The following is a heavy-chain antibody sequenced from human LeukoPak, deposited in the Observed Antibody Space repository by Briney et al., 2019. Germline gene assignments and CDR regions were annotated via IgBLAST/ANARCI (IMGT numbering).Heavy chain of an antibody. D-gene: IGHD6-19*01. Sequence: GGSLRLSCAASGFTFSTYAMHWVRQAPGKGLEWVAVISNDATKKYYADSVKGRSTISRDNSENTLYLQMNSLRAEDTAVYYCARADSAVAGSSFDYWGQGTLVTVSS. CDR3: ARADSAVAGSSFDY. CDR1: GFTFSTYA. CDR2: ISNDATKK. J-gene: IGHJ4*02. V-gene: IGHV3-30*03.